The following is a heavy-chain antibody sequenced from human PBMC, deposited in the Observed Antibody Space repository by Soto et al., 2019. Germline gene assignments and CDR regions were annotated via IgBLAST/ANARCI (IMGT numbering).Heavy chain of an antibody. D-gene: IGHD3-22*01. CDR2: INHSGSI. J-gene: IGHJ4*02. Sequence: SETLSLTCAFDGWSFSCYYWILLSQHPGKGLEWIGEINHSGSINYNPSLKSRVTISVDTSKNQFSLKLRSVTAADTAIYYCARGNGMILAVQGEAPDKYYLDAWSQGTL. CDR1: GWSFSCYY. CDR3: ARGNGMILAVQGEAPDKYYLDA. V-gene: IGHV4-34*01.